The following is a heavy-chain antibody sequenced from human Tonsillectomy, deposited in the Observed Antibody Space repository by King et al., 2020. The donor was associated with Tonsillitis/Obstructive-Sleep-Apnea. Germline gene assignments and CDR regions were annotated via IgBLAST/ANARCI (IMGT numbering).Heavy chain of an antibody. CDR2: SYYSGST. J-gene: IGHJ4*02. CDR1: GCSISSSSYY. V-gene: IGHV4-39*01. D-gene: IGHD3-9*01. Sequence: LQLQESGPGLVKPSETLSLTCTVSGCSISSSSYYWGWIRQPPGKGLEWIGSSYYSGSTYYNPSLKSRLTISVDTSKNQFSLKLRSVTAADTALYYCARQRYEGANKYYFDYWGQGTLVTVSS. CDR3: ARQRYEGANKYYFDY.